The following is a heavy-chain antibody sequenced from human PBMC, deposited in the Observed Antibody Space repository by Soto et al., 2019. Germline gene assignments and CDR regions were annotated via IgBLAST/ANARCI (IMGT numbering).Heavy chain of an antibody. CDR1: FGSILGGNYY. V-gene: IGHV4-30-4*01. CDR2: FYSTGCS. CDR3: ARDGIQLCWSGRDRFDP. Sequence: SETVSLTCTFSFGSILGGNYYGSWVRQSPGKGLEWIGYFYSTGCSYYNPSLRSRVSMSVDTSKNQFSVNLSSVTAADTAVYFCARDGIQLCWSGRDRFDPWGQGTPV. J-gene: IGHJ5*02. D-gene: IGHD5-18*01.